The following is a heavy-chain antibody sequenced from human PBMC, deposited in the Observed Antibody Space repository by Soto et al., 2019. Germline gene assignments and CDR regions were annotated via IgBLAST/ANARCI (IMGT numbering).Heavy chain of an antibody. D-gene: IGHD6-6*01. V-gene: IGHV4-59*01. CDR3: ARGRSGEQLVPRYDYYYYMDV. CDR1: GGSISSYY. J-gene: IGHJ6*03. Sequence: SETLSLTCTVSGGSISSYYWSWIRQPPGKGLEWIGYIYYSGSTNYNPSLKSRVTISVDTSKDQFSLKLSSVTAADTAVYYCARGRSGEQLVPRYDYYYYMDVWGKGTTVTVSS. CDR2: IYYSGST.